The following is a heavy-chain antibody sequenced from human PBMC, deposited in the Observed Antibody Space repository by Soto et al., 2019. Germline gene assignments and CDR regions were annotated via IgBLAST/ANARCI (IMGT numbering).Heavy chain of an antibody. CDR2: IYHSGST. CDR1: GGSISSGGYS. D-gene: IGHD2-15*01. V-gene: IGHV4-30-2*01. J-gene: IGHJ5*02. CDR3: ARGDCSGGSCRFDP. Sequence: QLQLQESGSGLAKPSQTLSLTCAVSGGSISSGGYSWSWIRQPPGKGLEWIGYIYHSGSTYYNPSLKSRVTISVDRSKNQFSLKLSSVTAADTAVYYCARGDCSGGSCRFDPWGQGTLVTVSS.